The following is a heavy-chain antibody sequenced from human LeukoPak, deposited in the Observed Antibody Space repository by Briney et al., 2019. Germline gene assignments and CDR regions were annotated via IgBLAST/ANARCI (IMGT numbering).Heavy chain of an antibody. V-gene: IGHV5-51*01. Sequence: GEPLKISCKGSGYSLNSHWIGWVRQMPGKGLEWMGIIYPGDSDTRYSPSFQGQVTISADKSISTAYLQWSSLKASDTAMYYCATLAVAVAGTPFDYWGQGTLVTVSS. D-gene: IGHD6-19*01. CDR3: ATLAVAVAGTPFDY. J-gene: IGHJ4*02. CDR2: IYPGDSDT. CDR1: GYSLNSHW.